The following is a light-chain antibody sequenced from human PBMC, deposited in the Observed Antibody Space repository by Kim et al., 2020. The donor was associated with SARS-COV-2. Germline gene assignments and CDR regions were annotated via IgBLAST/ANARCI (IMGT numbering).Light chain of an antibody. CDR2: DVN. CDR3: NSYTSTNTYV. CDR1: SSDVGDDKNF. J-gene: IGLJ1*01. V-gene: IGLV2-14*04. Sequence: QSITISCIGTSSDVGDDKNFVSWYQQVPGKAPRVLIYDVNKRPSGVSNRFSGSKSGNTASLTISGLQAEDEADYYCNSYTSTNTYVFGTGTEVTVL.